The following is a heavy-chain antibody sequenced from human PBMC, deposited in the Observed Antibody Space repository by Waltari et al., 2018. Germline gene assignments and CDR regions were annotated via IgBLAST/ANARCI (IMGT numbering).Heavy chain of an antibody. CDR3: ARGGGPRTVVALTFDL. CDR2: ISPYNGYA. D-gene: IGHD2-15*01. J-gene: IGHJ4*02. Sequence: QVQLVQSGAEVKKPGASVKVSCKASGYTFTNFGVNWVRQAPGQGLEWMGWISPYNGYAGYEHTFQGRVTMTTDTSTKTAYLELTRLRSDDTAVYYCARGGGPRTVVALTFDLWGQGTLITVSS. CDR1: GYTFTNFG. V-gene: IGHV1-18*01.